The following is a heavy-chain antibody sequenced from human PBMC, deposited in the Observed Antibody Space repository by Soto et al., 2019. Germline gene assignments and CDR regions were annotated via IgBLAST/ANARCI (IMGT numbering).Heavy chain of an antibody. J-gene: IGHJ3*02. CDR3: ARLRKGDDAFAI. V-gene: IGHV4-59*08. CDR2: IYYSGST. D-gene: IGHD2-21*02. CDR1: GGSISGYY. Sequence: PSETLSLTCTVSGGSISGYYWSWIRQPPGKGLEWIGYIYYSGSTNYNPSLKSRVTISVDTSKNQFSLKLSSVTAADTAVYYCARLRKGDDAFAIWGQGIMVTVSS.